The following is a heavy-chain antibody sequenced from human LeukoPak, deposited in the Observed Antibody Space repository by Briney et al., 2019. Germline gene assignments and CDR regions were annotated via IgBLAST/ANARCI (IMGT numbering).Heavy chain of an antibody. CDR1: GFTFSSYG. J-gene: IGHJ3*02. V-gene: IGHV3-30*02. CDR2: IRYDGSNR. D-gene: IGHD5-12*01. Sequence: GGSLRLSCAASGFTFSSYGMHWVRQAPGKGLEWVAFIRYDGSNRYYADSVKGRFTISRDNSENTLYLQMISLRGDDTAVYYCAKGRKVATIFDAFDIWGQGTMVTVSS. CDR3: AKGRKVATIFDAFDI.